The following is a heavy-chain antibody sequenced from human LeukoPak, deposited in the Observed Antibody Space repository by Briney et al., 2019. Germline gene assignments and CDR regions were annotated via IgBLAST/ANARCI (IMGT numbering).Heavy chain of an antibody. CDR3: ATDLVVVPAAMRAFDI. V-gene: IGHV1-69-2*01. Sequence: ASVKVSCKVSGYTFTDYYMHWVQQAPGNGLEWMGLVDPEDGETIYAEKFQGRVTITADTSKDTAYMELSSLRSEDTAVYYCATDLVVVPAAMRAFDIWGQGTMVTVSS. CDR1: GYTFTDYY. D-gene: IGHD2-2*01. CDR2: VDPEDGET. J-gene: IGHJ3*02.